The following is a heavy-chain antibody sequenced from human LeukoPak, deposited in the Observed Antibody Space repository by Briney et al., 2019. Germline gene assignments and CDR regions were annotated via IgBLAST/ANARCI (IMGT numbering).Heavy chain of an antibody. J-gene: IGHJ4*02. CDR2: IIPIFGTA. V-gene: IGHV1-69*13. CDR1: GGTFSSYA. D-gene: IGHD6-19*01. Sequence: ASVKVSCKASGGTFSSYAISWVRQAPGQGLEWMGGIIPIFGTANYAQKFQGRVTITADESTSTAYMELSSLRSEDTAVYYCANSHSSGWFWLVYWGQGTLVTVSS. CDR3: ANSHSSGWFWLVY.